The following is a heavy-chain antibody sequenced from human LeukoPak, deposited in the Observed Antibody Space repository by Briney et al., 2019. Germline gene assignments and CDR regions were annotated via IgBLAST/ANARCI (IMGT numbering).Heavy chain of an antibody. CDR3: AKGRLVVTATDY. J-gene: IGHJ4*02. CDR1: GFTFSSYW. CDR2: IKKDGSEK. V-gene: IGHV3-7*03. Sequence: GGSLRLSCAASGFTFSSYWMNWVRQAPGKGLEWVANIKKDGSEKYYVDSVKGRFTISRDNAKNSLYLQMNSLRAEDTAVYYCAKGRLVVTATDYWGQGTLVTVSS. D-gene: IGHD2-15*01.